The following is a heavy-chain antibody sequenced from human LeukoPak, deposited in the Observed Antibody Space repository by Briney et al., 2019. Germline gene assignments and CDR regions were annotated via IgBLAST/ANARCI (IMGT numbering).Heavy chain of an antibody. V-gene: IGHV7-4-1*02. CDR2: INTKTGNP. D-gene: IGHD3-22*01. J-gene: IGHJ4*02. Sequence: GASVKVSCKASGYTFTGHAMNWVRQAPGQGPEWMGYINTKTGNPTYAQGFTGRFVFSLDTSVSTAYLQISSLKPEDTGVYYCARGMDYYDSSGYLYFDYWGQGTLVTVSS. CDR3: ARGMDYYDSSGYLYFDY. CDR1: GYTFTGHA.